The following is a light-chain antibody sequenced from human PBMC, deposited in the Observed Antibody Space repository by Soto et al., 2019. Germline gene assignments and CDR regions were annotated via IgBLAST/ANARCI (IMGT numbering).Light chain of an antibody. Sequence: DIVLTHSTDSLAVSLGERATINCKSSQSVLYSSNNKNYLAWYQQKPGQPPKLLIYWASTRESGVPDRFSGSGSGTDFTLTISSLQAEDVAVYYCQQYSSTPFTFGPGTKVDIK. V-gene: IGKV4-1*01. CDR3: QQYSSTPFT. J-gene: IGKJ3*01. CDR1: QSVLYSSNNKNY. CDR2: WAS.